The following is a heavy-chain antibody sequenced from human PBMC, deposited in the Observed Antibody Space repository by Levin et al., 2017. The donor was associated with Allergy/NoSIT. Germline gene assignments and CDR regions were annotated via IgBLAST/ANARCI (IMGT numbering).Heavy chain of an antibody. D-gene: IGHD6-19*01. CDR2: INYRGVT. V-gene: IGHV4-61*01. CDR3: ARNRIRVSGGNDYYYGMDV. J-gene: IGHJ6*02. CDR1: GGSVSSGTYY. Sequence: SETLSLTCSVSGGSVSSGTYYWSWIRRPPGTGLEWIGYINYRGVTKYNPSLKSRVTISVDTSKNEFSLKVTSVTAADTAVYYCARNRIRVSGGNDYYYGMDVWGQGTTVTVSS.